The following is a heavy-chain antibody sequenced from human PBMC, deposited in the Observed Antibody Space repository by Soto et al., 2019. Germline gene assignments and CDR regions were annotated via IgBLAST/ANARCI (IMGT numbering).Heavy chain of an antibody. J-gene: IGHJ4*02. CDR1: DGSFSAYY. V-gene: IGHV4-34*01. Sequence: SETNCVTCGVDDGSFSAYYWSWIRQSTGKGLEWIGEIHHSGSTNYKPSPKRRVTISLDNSKNTLYLQMNSLRAEDTAVYYCAKDGRYLDYWGQGTLVTVSS. D-gene: IGHD2-2*01. CDR2: IHHSGST. CDR3: AKDGRYLDY.